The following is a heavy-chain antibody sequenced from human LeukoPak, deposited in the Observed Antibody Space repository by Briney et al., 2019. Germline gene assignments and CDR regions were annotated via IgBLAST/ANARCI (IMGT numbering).Heavy chain of an antibody. CDR2: IYYSGST. Sequence: SETLSLTCTVSGGSISSSSYYWGWIRQPPGKGLEWIGSIYYSGSTYYNPSLKSRVTISVDTSKNQFSLKLSSVTAADTAVYYCAREIVGTLWVDYWGQGTLVTVSS. D-gene: IGHD1-26*01. CDR3: AREIVGTLWVDY. V-gene: IGHV4-39*07. J-gene: IGHJ4*02. CDR1: GGSISSSSYY.